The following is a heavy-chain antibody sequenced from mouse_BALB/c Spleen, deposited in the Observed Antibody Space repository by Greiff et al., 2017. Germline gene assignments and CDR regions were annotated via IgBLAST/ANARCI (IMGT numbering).Heavy chain of an antibody. J-gene: IGHJ3*01. CDR1: GFTFSSYA. V-gene: IGHV5-6-5*01. D-gene: IGHD1-1*02. CDR2: ISSGGST. Sequence: EVKLVESGGGLVKPGGSLKLSCAASGFTFSSYAMSWVRQTPEKRLEWVASISSGGSTYYPDSVKGRFTISRDNARNILYLQMSSLRSEDTAMYYCGGEGTGWWAYWGEGTLVTVSA. CDR3: GGEGTGWWAY.